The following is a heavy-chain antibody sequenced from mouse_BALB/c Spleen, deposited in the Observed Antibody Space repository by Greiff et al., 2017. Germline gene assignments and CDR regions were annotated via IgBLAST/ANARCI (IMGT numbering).Heavy chain of an antibody. CDR3: ASYGSSYAWFAY. D-gene: IGHD1-1*01. Sequence: SGAELVKPGASVKLSCTASGFNIKDTYMHWVKQRPEQGLEWIGRIDPANGNTKYDPKFQGKATITADTSSNTAYLQLSSLTSEDTAVYYCASYGSSYAWFAYWGQGTLVTVSA. J-gene: IGHJ3*01. V-gene: IGHV14-3*02. CDR2: IDPANGNT. CDR1: GFNIKDTY.